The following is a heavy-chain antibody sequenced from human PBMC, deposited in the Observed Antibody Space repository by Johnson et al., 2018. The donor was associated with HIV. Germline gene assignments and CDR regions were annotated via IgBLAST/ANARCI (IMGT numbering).Heavy chain of an antibody. CDR1: GFTFDDYA. D-gene: IGHD1-26*01. V-gene: IGHV3-NL1*01. CDR3: ATSHGSHGAFDI. CDR2: IYSGGST. J-gene: IGHJ3*02. Sequence: QVQLVESGGGVVQPGRSLRLSCAASGFTFDDYAFHWVRQAPGKGLEWVSVIYSGGSTYYADSVKGRFTISRDNSKNTLYLQMNSLRAEDTAVYYCATSHGSHGAFDIWGQGTMVTVSS.